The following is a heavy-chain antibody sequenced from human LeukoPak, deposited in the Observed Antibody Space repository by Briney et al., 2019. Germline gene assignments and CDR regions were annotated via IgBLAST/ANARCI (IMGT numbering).Heavy chain of an antibody. CDR2: ISAYNGNT. CDR1: GYTFTSYG. V-gene: IGHV1-18*01. Sequence: ASVKVFCKASGYTFTSYGISWVRQAPGQGLEWMGWISAYNGNTNYAQKLQGRVTMTTDTSTSTAYMELRSLRSDDTAVYYCAREATYYDILTGPSTLIDYWGQGTLVTVSS. J-gene: IGHJ4*02. CDR3: AREATYYDILTGPSTLIDY. D-gene: IGHD3-9*01.